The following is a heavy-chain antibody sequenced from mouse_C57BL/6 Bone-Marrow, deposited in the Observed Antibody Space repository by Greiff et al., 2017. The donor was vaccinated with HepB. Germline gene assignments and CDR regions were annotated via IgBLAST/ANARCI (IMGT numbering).Heavy chain of an antibody. CDR2: IYTRSGNT. D-gene: IGHD1-1*01. V-gene: IGHV1-81*01. J-gene: IGHJ3*01. CDR3: GRKRITTVEEKGFAY. Sequence: QVQLQQPGAELARPGASVKLSCKASGYTFTSYGIRWVKQRTGQGLEWIGEIYTRSGNTYYNEKFKGKATLTADKSSSTGYMELRRLTAEDSAVYFCGRKRITTVEEKGFAYWDEGALVTVSA. CDR1: GYTFTSYG.